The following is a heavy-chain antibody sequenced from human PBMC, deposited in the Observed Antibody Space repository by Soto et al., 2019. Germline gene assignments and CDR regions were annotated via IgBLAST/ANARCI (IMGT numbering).Heavy chain of an antibody. Sequence: PGESLKISCNGSGYSFTIYWISWVRQMPGKGLEWMGRIDPSDSYTNYSPSFQGHVTISADKSISTAYLQWSSLKASDTAMYYCAASGEIGGYYYYGMDVWGQGTTVTVS. CDR3: AASGEIGGYYYYGMDV. CDR2: IDPSDSYT. D-gene: IGHD3-16*01. J-gene: IGHJ6*02. CDR1: GYSFTIYW. V-gene: IGHV5-10-1*01.